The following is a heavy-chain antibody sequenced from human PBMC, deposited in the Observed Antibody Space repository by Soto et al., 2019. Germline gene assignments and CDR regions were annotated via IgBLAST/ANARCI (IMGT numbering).Heavy chain of an antibody. CDR3: ARGRVPTAVGYYFDY. CDR2: IIPIFGTA. CDR1: RGAFNSYA. V-gene: IGHV1-69*13. J-gene: IGHJ4*02. Sequence: GAPAKVSSKASRGAFNSYAICWVRHDPRQGLEWMGGIIPIFGTANYAQKFQGRVTITADESTSTAYMELSSLRSEDTAVYYCARGRVPTAVGYYFDYWGQGTLVTVSS. D-gene: IGHD4-17*01.